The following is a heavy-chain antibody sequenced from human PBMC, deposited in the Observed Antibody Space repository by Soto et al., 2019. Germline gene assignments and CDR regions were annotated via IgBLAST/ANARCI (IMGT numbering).Heavy chain of an antibody. Sequence: ASVKVSCKASGYTFTSYYIHWVRQAPGQGLEWMGVINPTGGTTSYAQNFQGRVTMTTDTSTSTVYMDLSSLRSGDAAVYYCASTQSPYNGLDVWGQGTTVTVSS. D-gene: IGHD6-19*01. V-gene: IGHV1-46*01. CDR1: GYTFTSYY. CDR3: ASTQSPYNGLDV. J-gene: IGHJ6*02. CDR2: INPTGGTT.